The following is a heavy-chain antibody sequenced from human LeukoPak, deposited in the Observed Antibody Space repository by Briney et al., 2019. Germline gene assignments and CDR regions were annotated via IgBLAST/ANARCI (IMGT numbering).Heavy chain of an antibody. CDR3: ARISTAVAGADY. CDR1: GFTFSRSW. V-gene: IGHV3-7*01. J-gene: IGHJ4*02. D-gene: IGHD6-19*01. Sequence: GGSLRLSCGAFGFTFSRSWMSWVRQAPGKGLEWVANIKQDESETYYVDSVKGRFTVSRDNTKNSLYLQMDSLRAEDTAVYYCARISTAVAGADYWGQGTLVTVSS. CDR2: IKQDESET.